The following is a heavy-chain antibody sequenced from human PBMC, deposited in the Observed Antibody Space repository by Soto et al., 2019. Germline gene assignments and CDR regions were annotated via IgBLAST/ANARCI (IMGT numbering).Heavy chain of an antibody. CDR2: INAGNGNT. Sequence: GASVKVSCKASGYTFTSYAMHWVRQAPGQRLEWMGWINAGNGNTKYSQKFQGRVTITRDTSASTAYMELSSLRSEDTAVYYCARSQGSWYSAFVIWGQGTMVTVSS. CDR3: ARSQGSWYSAFVI. V-gene: IGHV1-3*01. J-gene: IGHJ3*02. CDR1: GYTFTSYA. D-gene: IGHD2-15*01.